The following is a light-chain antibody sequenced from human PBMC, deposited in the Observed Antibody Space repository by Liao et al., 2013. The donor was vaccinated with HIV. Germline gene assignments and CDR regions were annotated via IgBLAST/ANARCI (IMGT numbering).Light chain of an antibody. CDR2: QDT. CDR1: KLGDRY. V-gene: IGLV3-1*01. CDR3: QVWDSFSTFV. Sequence: SYELTQAPSMSVSPGQSATITCSGEKLGDRYVSWYQQKPGQSPVLVIFQDTKRPSGVPGRFSGSNSENTATLTISGTQSTDEADYYCQVWDSFSTFVFGSGTQVTVL. J-gene: IGLJ1*01.